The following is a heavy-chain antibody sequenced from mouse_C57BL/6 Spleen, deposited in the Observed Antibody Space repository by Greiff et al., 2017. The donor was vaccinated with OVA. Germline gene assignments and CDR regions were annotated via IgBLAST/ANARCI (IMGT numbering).Heavy chain of an antibody. D-gene: IGHD3-1*01. CDR3: GGVDRGGYFGV. Sequence: QVQLQQPGAELVMPGASVKLSCKASGYTFTSYWMHWVKQRPGQGLEWIGEIDPSDSYTNYNQKFKGKSTLTVDKSYSTASMQLSSLTSEDSAVYYCGGVDRGGYFGVWGTGATVTVSS. J-gene: IGHJ1*03. CDR2: IDPSDSYT. CDR1: GYTFTSYW. V-gene: IGHV1-69*01.